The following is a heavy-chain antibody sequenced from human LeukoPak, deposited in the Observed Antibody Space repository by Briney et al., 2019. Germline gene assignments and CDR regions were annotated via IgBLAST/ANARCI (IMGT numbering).Heavy chain of an antibody. D-gene: IGHD3-3*01. CDR2: ISSSGSTI. Sequence: PGGSLRLSCAASGFTFSSYEMNWVRQAPGKGLEWVSYISSSGSTIYYADSVKGRFTISRDNAKNSLYLQMSSLRAEDTAVYYCARAGGEFTIFGVVTYFDYWGQGTLVTVSS. CDR3: ARAGGEFTIFGVVTYFDY. V-gene: IGHV3-48*03. J-gene: IGHJ4*02. CDR1: GFTFSSYE.